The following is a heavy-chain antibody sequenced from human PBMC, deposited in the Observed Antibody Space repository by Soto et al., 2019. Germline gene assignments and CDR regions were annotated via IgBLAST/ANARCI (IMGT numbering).Heavy chain of an antibody. J-gene: IGHJ4*02. CDR2: ISGTAHAS. CDR1: GFDFSNYG. CDR3: VKDAPQPFSD. Sequence: DVQLLESGGGLVQPGGSLRISCAASGFDFSNYGMSWVRQAPGKGLAWVSAISGTAHASYYAASVKGRFTISRDNSKNTLYLHMNSLRVEDTAVYFCVKDAPQPFSDWGQGTLVTVSS. D-gene: IGHD3-3*02. V-gene: IGHV3-23*01.